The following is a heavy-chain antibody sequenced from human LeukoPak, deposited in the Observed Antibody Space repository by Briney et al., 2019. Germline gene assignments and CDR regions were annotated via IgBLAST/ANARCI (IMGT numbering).Heavy chain of an antibody. D-gene: IGHD5-24*01. CDR1: GYTFTGYY. J-gene: IGHJ4*02. CDR2: INPNSGGT. V-gene: IGHV1-2*02. CDR3: ARDARDGYNQDIDY. Sequence: ASVKVSCEASGYTFTGYYMHWVRQAPGQGLEWMGWINPNSGGTNYAQKFQGRVTMTSDTSISTAYMELPRLRSDDTAVYYCARDARDGYNQDIDYWGQGTLVTVSS.